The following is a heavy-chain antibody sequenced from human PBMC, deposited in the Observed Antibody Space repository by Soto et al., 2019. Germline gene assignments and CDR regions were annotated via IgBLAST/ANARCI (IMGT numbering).Heavy chain of an antibody. J-gene: IGHJ3*02. CDR2: IYYSGST. CDR1: GGSISSGDYY. D-gene: IGHD3-22*01. V-gene: IGHV4-30-4*01. Sequence: QVQLQESGPGLVKPSQTLSLTCTVSGGSISSGDYYWSWIRQPPGKGLEWIGYIYYSGSTYYNPSLKSRVTISVDTSKNQFSLKLSSVTAADTAVYYCASAGSRSGYYPDAFDIWGQGTMVTVSS. CDR3: ASAGSRSGYYPDAFDI.